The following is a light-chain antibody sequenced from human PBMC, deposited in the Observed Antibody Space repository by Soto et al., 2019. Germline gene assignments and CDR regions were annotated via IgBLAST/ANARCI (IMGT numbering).Light chain of an antibody. CDR2: ANN. V-gene: IGLV1-44*01. CDR3: ASLDDCLNRYV. Sequence: QSVLTQPPSASGTPGQRVTISCSGSSXNIGSNTVNWYQQLPGTAPKLLIHANNQRPSGVPDRFSGSKSGTSASLAISWLQSEEADYYCASLDDCLNRYVFGTGTKVT. CDR1: SXNIGSNT. J-gene: IGLJ1*01.